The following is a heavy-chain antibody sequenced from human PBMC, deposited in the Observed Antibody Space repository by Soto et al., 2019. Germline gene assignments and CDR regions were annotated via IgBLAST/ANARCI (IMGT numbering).Heavy chain of an antibody. CDR1: GYTFTSYY. Sequence: ASVKVSCKASGYTFTSYYMHWVRQAPGQGLEWMGIINPSGGSTSYAQKFQGRVTMTRDTSTSTVYMELSSLRSEDTAVYYCARDPVAGTRYNWFDPWGQGTLVTVSS. CDR3: ARDPVAGTRYNWFDP. V-gene: IGHV1-46*01. CDR2: INPSGGST. D-gene: IGHD6-19*01. J-gene: IGHJ5*02.